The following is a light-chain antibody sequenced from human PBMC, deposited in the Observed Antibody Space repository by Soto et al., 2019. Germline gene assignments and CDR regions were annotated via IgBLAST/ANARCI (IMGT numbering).Light chain of an antibody. CDR2: DAS. CDR1: QSVRGNY. J-gene: IGKJ1*01. V-gene: IGKV3D-20*01. CDR3: QQDRSWHRT. Sequence: VLTLXVAFRAPSLGYRGTPSGGPSQSVRGNYLAWYQQRPGLEXRXXXFDASNRATGVQDRFSGSGSGTDFTLTIKGLEPEDYAVYYCQQDRSWHRTFGQGTQVDI.